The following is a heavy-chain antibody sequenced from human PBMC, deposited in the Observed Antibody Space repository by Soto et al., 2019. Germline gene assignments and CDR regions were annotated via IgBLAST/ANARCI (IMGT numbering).Heavy chain of an antibody. Sequence: QVQLVQSGAEVKKPGSSVKVSCKASGGTFSSYAISWVRQAPGQGLEWMGGIIPIFGTANYAQKFQGRVTITADESTSTAYMELSSLRSEDTAVYYCASGVWGRITMIGVVTGFDYWGQGTLVTVSS. D-gene: IGHD3-22*01. CDR2: IIPIFGTA. V-gene: IGHV1-69*01. CDR3: ASGVWGRITMIGVVTGFDY. CDR1: GGTFSSYA. J-gene: IGHJ4*02.